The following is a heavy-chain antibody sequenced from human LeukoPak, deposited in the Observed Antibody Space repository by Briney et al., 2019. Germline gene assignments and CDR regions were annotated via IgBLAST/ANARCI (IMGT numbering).Heavy chain of an antibody. V-gene: IGHV3-33*06. J-gene: IGHJ4*02. CDR3: ANNFDY. Sequence: GGSLRLSCAASGFTFSNYGMHWVRQAPGKGLEWVAVIWHDGSNKYYADSVKDRFTISRDNSKNTLYLQMNSLRAEDTAVYYCANNFDYWGQGTLVTVSS. CDR1: GFTFSNYG. CDR2: IWHDGSNK.